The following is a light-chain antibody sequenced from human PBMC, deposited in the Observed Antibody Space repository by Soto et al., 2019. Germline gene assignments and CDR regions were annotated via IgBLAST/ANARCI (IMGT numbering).Light chain of an antibody. J-gene: IGKJ1*01. CDR3: LQDFNYPWT. Sequence: AIQVTQSPSSLSASVGDRVTITCRASQDIRSDLGWYQQKPGKAPKLLIFATSTLQSGVPSRFSVTGSGTDFTLTISSLQPEDFATYYCLQDFNYPWTFGQGTKVDIK. CDR2: ATS. V-gene: IGKV1-6*01. CDR1: QDIRSD.